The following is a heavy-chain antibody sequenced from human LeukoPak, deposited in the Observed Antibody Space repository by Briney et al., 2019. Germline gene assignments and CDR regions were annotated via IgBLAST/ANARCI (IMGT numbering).Heavy chain of an antibody. Sequence: ASVKVSCKASGGTFSSYAISWVRQAPGQGLEWMGGIIPIFGTANYAQKFQGRVTITADESTSTAYMELSSLSSEDTAVYYCARGAGTVDAFDIWGQGTMVTVSS. D-gene: IGHD6-13*01. CDR3: ARGAGTVDAFDI. V-gene: IGHV1-69*13. CDR1: GGTFSSYA. J-gene: IGHJ3*02. CDR2: IIPIFGTA.